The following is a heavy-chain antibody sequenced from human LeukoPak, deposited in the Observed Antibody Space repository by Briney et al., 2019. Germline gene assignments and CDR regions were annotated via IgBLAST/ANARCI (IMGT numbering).Heavy chain of an antibody. Sequence: PGGSLRLSCAASGFTFSSYWMSWVRQAPGKGLEWVANIKQDGGEKYYVDSVKGRFTISRDNAKNSLYLQMNSLRAEDTAVYYCAREKTQVRYDSSGYYLDYWGQGTLVTVSS. CDR2: IKQDGGEK. D-gene: IGHD3-22*01. V-gene: IGHV3-7*01. J-gene: IGHJ4*02. CDR3: AREKTQVRYDSSGYYLDY. CDR1: GFTFSSYW.